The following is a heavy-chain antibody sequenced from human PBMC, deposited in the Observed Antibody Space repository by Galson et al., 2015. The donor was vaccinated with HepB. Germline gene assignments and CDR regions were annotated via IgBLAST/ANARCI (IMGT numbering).Heavy chain of an antibody. CDR2: ISYDGTDE. CDR3: AKRASAREISGGVVDC. J-gene: IGHJ4*02. Sequence: SLRLSCAASGFTFSNYGMHWVRQAPGKGLEWVAVISYDGTDEYYADSVKGRFTISRDNSKNTLYLQMSSLRAEDTAVYYCAKRASAREISGGVVDCWGQGTLVPVSS. CDR1: GFTFSNYG. V-gene: IGHV3-30*18. D-gene: IGHD2-15*01.